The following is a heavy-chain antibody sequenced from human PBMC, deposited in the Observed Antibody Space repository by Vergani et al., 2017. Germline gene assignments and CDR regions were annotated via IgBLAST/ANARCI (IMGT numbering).Heavy chain of an antibody. CDR2: IWYDGSNK. CDR1: GFTSSSYG. CDR3: AREAVAGGYFDY. V-gene: IGHV3-33*01. D-gene: IGHD6-19*01. Sequence: QVQLVESGGGVVQPGRSLRLSCAASGFTSSSYGMHWVRQAPGKGLEWVAVIWYDGSNKYYADSVKGRFTISRDNSKNTLYLQMNSLRAEDTAVYYCAREAVAGGYFDYWGQGTLVTVSS. J-gene: IGHJ4*02.